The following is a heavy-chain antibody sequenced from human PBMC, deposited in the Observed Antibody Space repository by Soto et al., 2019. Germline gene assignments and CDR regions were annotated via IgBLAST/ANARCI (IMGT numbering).Heavy chain of an antibody. CDR2: ISYDGSNK. CDR3: ARDEGIAAGLDY. Sequence: HPGGSLRLSCEASGFTFSSYAMHWVRQAPGKGLEWVAVISYDGSNKYYADSVKGRFTISRDNSKNTLYLQMNSLRAEDTAVYYCARDEGIAAGLDYWGQGTLVTVSS. J-gene: IGHJ4*02. CDR1: GFTFSSYA. V-gene: IGHV3-30-3*01. D-gene: IGHD6-13*01.